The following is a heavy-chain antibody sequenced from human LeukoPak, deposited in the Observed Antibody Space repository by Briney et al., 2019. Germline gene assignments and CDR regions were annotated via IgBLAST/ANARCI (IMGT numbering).Heavy chain of an antibody. Sequence: PGGSLRLSCAASGFTFSSYAMSWVRQAPGKGLEWVSAISGSGGSTYYADSVKGRFTISRDNSKNTLYLQMNSLRAEDTAVYYCAKDKSSSWYEGVFDPWGQGTLVTVSS. CDR3: AKDKSSSWYEGVFDP. CDR1: GFTFSSYA. D-gene: IGHD6-13*01. V-gene: IGHV3-23*01. CDR2: ISGSGGST. J-gene: IGHJ5*02.